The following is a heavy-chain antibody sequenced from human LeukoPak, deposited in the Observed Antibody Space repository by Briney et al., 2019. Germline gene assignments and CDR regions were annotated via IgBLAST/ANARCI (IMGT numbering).Heavy chain of an antibody. CDR3: ARDQFRSISGNRWRDDAFYI. Sequence: SSETLSLTCTVSGGSISSYYWSWLRQPAGKGLEWVGRVYTIGITNYNPSLKSRVTMSIDTSKNQSSLKLSSVTAADTAVYYCARDQFRSISGNRWRDDAFYICGQGTMVTVSS. V-gene: IGHV4-4*07. D-gene: IGHD4-23*01. CDR2: VYTIGIT. J-gene: IGHJ3*02. CDR1: GGSISSYY.